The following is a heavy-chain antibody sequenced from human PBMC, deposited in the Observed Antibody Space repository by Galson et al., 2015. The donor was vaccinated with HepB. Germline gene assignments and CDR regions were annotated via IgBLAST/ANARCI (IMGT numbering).Heavy chain of an antibody. CDR2: INPNSGGT. D-gene: IGHD3-16*02. Sequence: SVKVSCKASGYTFTGYYMHWVRQAPGQGLEWMGRINPNSGGTNYAQKFQGRVTMTRDTSISTAYMELSRLRSDDTAVYYCARVITFGGVIVETHYYYMDVWGKGTTVTVSS. CDR3: ARVITFGGVIVETHYYYMDV. V-gene: IGHV1-2*06. CDR1: GYTFTGYY. J-gene: IGHJ6*03.